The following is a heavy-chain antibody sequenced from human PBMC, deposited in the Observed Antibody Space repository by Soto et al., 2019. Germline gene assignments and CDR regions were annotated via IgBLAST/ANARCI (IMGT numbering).Heavy chain of an antibody. J-gene: IGHJ4*02. D-gene: IGHD5-12*01. Sequence: PSQTLSLTCVISGDSVSSNTASWNWIRQSPSRGLEWLGRTYFRSKWYNDYAVSVKSRIIINPDTSNNQFPLQLNSVTPEDTAVYFCAKGDNLGPKTGYAFDHWGQGIMVTVS. CDR2: TYFRSKWYN. V-gene: IGHV6-1*01. CDR1: GDSVSSNTAS. CDR3: AKGDNLGPKTGYAFDH.